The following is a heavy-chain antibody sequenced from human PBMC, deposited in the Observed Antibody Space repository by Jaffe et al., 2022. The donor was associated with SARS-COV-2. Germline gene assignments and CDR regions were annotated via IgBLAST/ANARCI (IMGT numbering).Heavy chain of an antibody. D-gene: IGHD3-10*01. CDR1: GGSISSGSYY. Sequence: QVQLQESGPGLVKPSQTLSLTCTVSGGSISSGSYYWSWIRQPAGKGLEWIGRIYTSGSTNYNPSLKSRVTISVDTSKNQFSLKLSSVTAADTAVYYCARELMVRGVWGWEDYYYYYGMDVWGQGTTVTVSS. CDR2: IYTSGST. V-gene: IGHV4-61*02. J-gene: IGHJ6*02. CDR3: ARELMVRGVWGWEDYYYYYGMDV.